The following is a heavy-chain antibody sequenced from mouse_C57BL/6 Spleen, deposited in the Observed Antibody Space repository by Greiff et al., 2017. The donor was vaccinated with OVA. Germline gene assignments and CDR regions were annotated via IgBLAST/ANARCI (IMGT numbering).Heavy chain of an antibody. CDR1: GYTFTDYN. J-gene: IGHJ3*01. CDR3: ARGVTTVDWFAY. V-gene: IGHV1-18*01. Sequence: EVQLQQSGPELVKPGASVKIPCKASGYTFTDYNMDWVKQSHGKSLEWIGDINPNNGGTIYNQKFKGKATLTVDKSSSTAYMELRSLTSEDTAVYYCARGVTTVDWFAYWGQGTLVTVSA. CDR2: INPNNGGT. D-gene: IGHD1-1*01.